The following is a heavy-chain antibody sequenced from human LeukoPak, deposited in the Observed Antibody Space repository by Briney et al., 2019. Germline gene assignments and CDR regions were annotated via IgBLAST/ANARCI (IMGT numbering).Heavy chain of an antibody. CDR3: AREIRTLSLDY. D-gene: IGHD1-14*01. CDR1: GFTFSSYG. V-gene: IGHV3-30*03. Sequence: PGGSLRLSCAASGFTFSSYGMHWVRQAPGKGLEWVTVISYDGSNKYYADSVKGRFTISRDNSKNTLYLQMNSLRAEDTAVYYCAREIRTLSLDYWGQGTLVTVSS. J-gene: IGHJ4*02. CDR2: ISYDGSNK.